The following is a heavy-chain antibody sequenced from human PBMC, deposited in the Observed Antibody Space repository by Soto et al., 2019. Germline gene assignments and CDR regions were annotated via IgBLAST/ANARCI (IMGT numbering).Heavy chain of an antibody. CDR2: MNPNSGNT. D-gene: IGHD2-15*01. CDR1: GYTFTSYD. V-gene: IGHV1-8*01. J-gene: IGHJ4*02. CDR3: ARVRIGYCSGGSCYSGYYFDY. Sequence: QVQLVQSGAGVKKPGASVKVSCKASGYTFTSYDINWVRQATGQGLEWMGWMNPNSGNTGYAQKFQDRVTMTRNTSISIAYMELSSLRSEDTAVYYCARVRIGYCSGGSCYSGYYFDYWGQGTLVTVSS.